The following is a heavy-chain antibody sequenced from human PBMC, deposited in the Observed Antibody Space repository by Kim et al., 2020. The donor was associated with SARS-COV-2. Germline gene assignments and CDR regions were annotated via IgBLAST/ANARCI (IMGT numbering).Heavy chain of an antibody. Sequence: GESLKISCKGSGYSFTSYWIGWVRQMPGKGLEWMGIIYPGDSDTRYSPSFQGQVTISADKSISTAYLQWSSLKASDTAMYYCARHMLGEEATIPFDPWGQGTLVTVSS. V-gene: IGHV5-51*01. D-gene: IGHD3-10*02. CDR3: ARHMLGEEATIPFDP. CDR1: GYSFTSYW. J-gene: IGHJ5*02. CDR2: IYPGDSDT.